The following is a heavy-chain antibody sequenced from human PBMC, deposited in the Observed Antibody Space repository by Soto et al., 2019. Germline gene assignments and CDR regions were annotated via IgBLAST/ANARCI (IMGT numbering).Heavy chain of an antibody. Sequence: TSETLSLTCTVSGGSIGSFYWSWIRQPPGGTLEWIGYIYASGTTTYNPSLESRVTMSVDMPNNEFSLDLTSVTAADTAVYYCARGATEYNWFDPWGQGTLVTVSS. CDR3: ARGATEYNWFDP. CDR2: IYASGTT. D-gene: IGHD1-26*01. V-gene: IGHV4-59*12. J-gene: IGHJ5*02. CDR1: GGSIGSFY.